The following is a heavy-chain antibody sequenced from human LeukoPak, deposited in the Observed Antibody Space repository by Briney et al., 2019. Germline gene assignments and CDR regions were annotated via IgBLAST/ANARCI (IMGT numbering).Heavy chain of an antibody. Sequence: ASVKVSCKASGYTFTSYGINWLRQAPGQGLEWMGWISAYNSNTHYAQKLQGRVTMTTDTYTSTAYMEVRSLRSGDTAVYYCAREVGRGFDYWGKGTLVTVSS. V-gene: IGHV1-18*01. CDR3: AREVGRGFDY. J-gene: IGHJ4*02. CDR2: ISAYNSNT. D-gene: IGHD1-26*01. CDR1: GYTFTSYG.